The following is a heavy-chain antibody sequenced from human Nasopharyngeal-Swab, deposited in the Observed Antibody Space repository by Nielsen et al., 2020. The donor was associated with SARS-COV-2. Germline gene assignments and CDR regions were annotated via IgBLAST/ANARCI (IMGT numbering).Heavy chain of an antibody. D-gene: IGHD6-13*01. V-gene: IGHV3-30*04. CDR2: ISYDGSNK. Sequence: GESLKISCAASGFTFSSYAMHWVRQAPGKGLEWVAVISYDGSNKYYADSVKGRFTISRDNSKNTLYLQMNSLRAEDTAVYYCASSPGVAAPTGMDVLGQGTTVTVSS. CDR1: GFTFSSYA. J-gene: IGHJ6*02. CDR3: ASSPGVAAPTGMDV.